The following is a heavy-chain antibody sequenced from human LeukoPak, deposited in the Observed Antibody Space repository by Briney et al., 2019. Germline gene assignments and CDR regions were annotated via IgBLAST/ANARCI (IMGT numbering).Heavy chain of an antibody. CDR3: ARGDLPAAYLPY. CDR1: GFTFSTYG. J-gene: IGHJ4*02. Sequence: GGSLRLSCGASGFTFSTYGMTWVRQAPGKGLEWVSAISGSGGSTYYADSVKGRFTISRDNSKNTLYLQMNSLRAEDTAVYYCARGDLPAAYLPYWGQGTLVTVSS. V-gene: IGHV3-23*01. CDR2: ISGSGGST. D-gene: IGHD2-2*01.